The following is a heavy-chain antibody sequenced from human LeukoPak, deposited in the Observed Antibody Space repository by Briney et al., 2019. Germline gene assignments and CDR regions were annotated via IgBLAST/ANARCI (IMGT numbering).Heavy chain of an antibody. CDR2: IVVGSGNT. Sequence: SVKVSCKASGFTFTSSAMQWVRQARGQRLEWIGWIVVGSGNTNYAQKFQERVTITRDMSTSPPYMELSSLRSEDTAVYYCAAVPHESSYGPGWGDYWGQGTLVTVSS. CDR1: GFTFTSSA. D-gene: IGHD5-18*01. CDR3: AAVPHESSYGPGWGDY. V-gene: IGHV1-58*02. J-gene: IGHJ4*02.